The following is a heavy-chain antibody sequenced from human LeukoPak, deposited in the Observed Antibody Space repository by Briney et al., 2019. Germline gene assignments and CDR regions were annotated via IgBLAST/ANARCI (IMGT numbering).Heavy chain of an antibody. Sequence: ASVKVSCKASGYTFTSYYMHWVRQAPGQGLEWMGIINPSGGSTSYAQKFQGRVTVTRDTSTSTVYMELSSLRSEDTAVYYCARDGPIAARLYYFDYWGQGTLVTVSS. CDR1: GYTFTSYY. CDR2: INPSGGST. CDR3: ARDGPIAARLYYFDY. V-gene: IGHV1-46*01. J-gene: IGHJ4*02. D-gene: IGHD6-6*01.